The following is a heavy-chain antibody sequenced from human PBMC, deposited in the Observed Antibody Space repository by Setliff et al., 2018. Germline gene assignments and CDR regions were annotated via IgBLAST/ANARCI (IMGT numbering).Heavy chain of an antibody. V-gene: IGHV4-59*01. D-gene: IGHD4-4*01. CDR1: GGSISTYY. J-gene: IGHJ4*02. CDR2: IYYSGST. CDR3: ARGAHYNSYYFDY. Sequence: PSETLSLTCTVSGGSISTYYWNWIRQSPGKGLEWIAYIYYSGSTNYKSSLKSRAAISVDTSKNEFSLKLTSVTAADTAVYYCARGAHYNSYYFDYWGQGTLVTVSS.